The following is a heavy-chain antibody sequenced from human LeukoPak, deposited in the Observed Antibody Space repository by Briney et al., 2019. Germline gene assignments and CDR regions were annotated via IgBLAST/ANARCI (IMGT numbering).Heavy chain of an antibody. CDR2: IKQDGSER. D-gene: IGHD3-22*01. V-gene: IGHV3-7*01. CDR3: TRDWGAYYHFFDY. CDR1: GFSMSVYW. Sequence: GGSLRLSCEASGFSMSVYWMSWVRQAPGKGLEWVGNIKQDGSERNYVDSVKGRFTISRDNAKKSLYLQINSLRAEDTAVYYCTRDWGAYYHFFDYWGQGTLVTVSS. J-gene: IGHJ4*02.